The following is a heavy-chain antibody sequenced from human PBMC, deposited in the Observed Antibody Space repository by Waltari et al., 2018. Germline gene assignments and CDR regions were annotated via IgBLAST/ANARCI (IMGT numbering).Heavy chain of an antibody. CDR1: GFRFSSYS. CDR3: ARVGDSGYVSDY. CDR2: ISSTTSNI. J-gene: IGHJ4*02. V-gene: IGHV3-48*02. D-gene: IGHD5-12*01. Sequence: EVQLVESGGDLAQPGGSLRLSCAASGFRFSSYSINWVRQAPGKGLEWLSYISSTTSNIYYADSVKGRFTSSRDNAENSVYLQMNSLRDEDTAVYYCARVGDSGYVSDYWGQGTLVTVSS.